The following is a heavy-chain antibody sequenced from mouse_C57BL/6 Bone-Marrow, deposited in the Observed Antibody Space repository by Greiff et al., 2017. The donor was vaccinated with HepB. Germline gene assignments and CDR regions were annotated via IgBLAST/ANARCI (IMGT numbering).Heavy chain of an antibody. CDR2: IYPGDGDT. V-gene: IGHV1-82*01. D-gene: IGHD1-1*01. Sequence: QVQLQQSGPELVKPGASVKISCKASGYAFSSSWMNWVKQRPGKGLEWIGRIYPGDGDTNYNGKFKGKATLTADKSSSTAYMQLSSLTSEDSAVYFCARDYGSSHCYWYFDVWGTGTTVTVSS. CDR1: GYAFSSSW. CDR3: ARDYGSSHCYWYFDV. J-gene: IGHJ1*03.